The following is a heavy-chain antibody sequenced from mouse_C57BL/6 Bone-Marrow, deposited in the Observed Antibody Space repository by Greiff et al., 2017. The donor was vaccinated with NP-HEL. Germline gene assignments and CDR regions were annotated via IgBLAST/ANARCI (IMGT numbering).Heavy chain of an antibody. Sequence: EVKLVESGAELVRPGASVKLSCTASGFNIKDDYMHWVKQRPEQGLEWIGWIDPENGDTEYASKFQGKATITADTSSNTAYLQLSSLTSEDTAVYYCTANWVFGYWGQGTLVTVSA. V-gene: IGHV14-4*01. CDR2: IDPENGDT. CDR1: GFNIKDDY. J-gene: IGHJ3*01. D-gene: IGHD4-1*01. CDR3: TANWVFGY.